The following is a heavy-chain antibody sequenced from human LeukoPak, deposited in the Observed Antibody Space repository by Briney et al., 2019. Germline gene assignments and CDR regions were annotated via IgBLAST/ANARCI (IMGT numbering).Heavy chain of an antibody. CDR1: GFTFSSYV. D-gene: IGHD6-19*01. V-gene: IGHV3-13*05. J-gene: IGHJ4*02. CDR3: ARGYSSGWYVPGYLDY. CDR2: IGTAGDP. Sequence: GGSLRLSCAASGFTFSSYVMHWVRQATGKGLEWVSAIGTAGDPYYPGSVKGRFTISRENAKNSLYLQMNSLRAGDTAVYYCARGYSSGWYVPGYLDYWGQGTLVTVSS.